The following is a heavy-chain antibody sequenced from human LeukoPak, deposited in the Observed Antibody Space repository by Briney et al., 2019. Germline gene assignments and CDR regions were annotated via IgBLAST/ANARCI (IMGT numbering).Heavy chain of an antibody. V-gene: IGHV3-74*01. CDR2: ISSDGTNT. J-gene: IGHJ6*03. Sequence: PGRSLRLSCAASGFTFSSYWMHWVRQAPGTGLVWVSRISSDGTNTYYADSVKGRFSISRDNAKNTLYLQMNSLRAEDTAMYYCARVYYYYYMDVWGRGTTVSVSS. CDR3: ARVYYYYYMDV. CDR1: GFTFSSYW.